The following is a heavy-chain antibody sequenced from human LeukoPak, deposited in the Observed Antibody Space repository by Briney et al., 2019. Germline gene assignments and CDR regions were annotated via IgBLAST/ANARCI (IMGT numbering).Heavy chain of an antibody. CDR1: GFTFSNYE. J-gene: IGHJ3*02. CDR3: ARDRAGVFARYSYGAFDI. V-gene: IGHV3-48*03. CDR2: ISNIGDII. D-gene: IGHD5-18*01. Sequence: GGSLRLSCAASGFTFSNYEMNWVRQAPGKGLEWISHISNIGDIIHYADSVEGRFTISRDNAKNSLYLQMNSLRAEDTAVYYCARDRAGVFARYSYGAFDIWGQGTMVTVSS.